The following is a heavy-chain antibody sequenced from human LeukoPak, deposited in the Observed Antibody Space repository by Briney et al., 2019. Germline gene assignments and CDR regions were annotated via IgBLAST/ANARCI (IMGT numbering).Heavy chain of an antibody. CDR3: ARAIPSSAVPAAGGGFDY. V-gene: IGHV1-3*01. Sequence: ASVKVSCKASGYTFTSYAMHWVRQAPGQRLEWMGWINAGNGNTKYSQKFQGRVTITRDTSASTAYMELSSLRSEDTAVYYCARAIPSSAVPAAGGGFDYWGQGTLVTVS. D-gene: IGHD2-2*01. CDR1: GYTFTSYA. J-gene: IGHJ4*02. CDR2: INAGNGNT.